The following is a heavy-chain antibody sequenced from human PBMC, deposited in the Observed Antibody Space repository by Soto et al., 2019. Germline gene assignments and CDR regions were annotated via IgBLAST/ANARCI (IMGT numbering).Heavy chain of an antibody. J-gene: IGHJ4*02. CDR3: AKDPRLHPRQTVAKQLALQAIDD. D-gene: IGHD6-13*01. CDR1: GLSFSGNA. V-gene: IGHV3-23*01. CDR2: ITDSGVST. Sequence: GGPLRPTGSASGLSFSGNALGWVRRGPGKLVACGSTITDSGVSTCHEDSVQGRFTITRDNSKNTPYLQMNSLRVEDTAVYYCAKDPRLHPRQTVAKQLALQAIDDWGQGTLVTVSS.